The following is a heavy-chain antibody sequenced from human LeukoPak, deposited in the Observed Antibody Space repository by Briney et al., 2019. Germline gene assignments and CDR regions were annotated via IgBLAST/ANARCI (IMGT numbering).Heavy chain of an antibody. V-gene: IGHV1-2*02. CDR2: INPNSGGT. J-gene: IGHJ4*02. D-gene: IGHD3-10*01. Sequence: ASVKVSCKASGYTFTGYYMHWVRQAPGQGLEWMGWINPNSGGTNYAQKFQGRVTMTRDTSISTAYMELRSLRSDDTALYYCARATRILWFGFGIDYWGQGTLVTVSS. CDR3: ARATRILWFGFGIDY. CDR1: GYTFTGYY.